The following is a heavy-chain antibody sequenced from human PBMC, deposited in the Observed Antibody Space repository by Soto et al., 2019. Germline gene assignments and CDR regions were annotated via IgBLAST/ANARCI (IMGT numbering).Heavy chain of an antibody. CDR1: GGSISSYY. CDR3: ASLSSCLCDASVDY. Sequence: QVQLQESGPGLVKPSETLSLTCTVSGGSISSYYWSWIRQPPGKGLEWIGYIYYSGSTNYNPSLRSRGTISVDTTKHQFSLKLSTVTAAVTAVYYCASLSSCLCDASVDYWRQGTMVTVS. V-gene: IGHV4-59*01. J-gene: IGHJ4*02. D-gene: IGHD6-13*01. CDR2: IYYSGST.